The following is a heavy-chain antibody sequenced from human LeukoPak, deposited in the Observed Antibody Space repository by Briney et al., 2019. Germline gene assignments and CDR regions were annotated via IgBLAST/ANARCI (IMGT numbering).Heavy chain of an antibody. V-gene: IGHV4-39*07. Sequence: SETLSLTCTVSDDSISSDYYYWGWIRQPPGKGLEWIGTIYYSGSPYYNPSLESRVTMSIDTSKSLFSLKLGSVTAADTAVYYCARGGDIGRISFYHDRWGQGTLVTVSS. CDR2: IYYSGSP. CDR3: ARGGDIGRISFYHDR. D-gene: IGHD5-12*01. CDR1: DDSISSDYYY. J-gene: IGHJ5*02.